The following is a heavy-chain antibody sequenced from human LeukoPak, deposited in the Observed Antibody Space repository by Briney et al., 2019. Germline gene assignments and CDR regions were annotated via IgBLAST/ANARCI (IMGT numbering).Heavy chain of an antibody. CDR2: IRYDGSNK. CDR1: GFTFSSYG. V-gene: IGHV3-30*02. J-gene: IGHJ6*03. Sequence: GGSLRLSCAASGFTFSSYGMHWVRQAPGKGLEWVAFIRYDGSNKYYADSVKGRFTISRDNSKNTLYLQMNSLRAEDTAVYHCAKDKSIAAPVYYMDVWGKGTTVTVSS. CDR3: AKDKSIAAPVYYMDV. D-gene: IGHD6-6*01.